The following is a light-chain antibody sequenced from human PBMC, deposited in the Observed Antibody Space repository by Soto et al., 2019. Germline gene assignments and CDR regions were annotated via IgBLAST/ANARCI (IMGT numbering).Light chain of an antibody. Sequence: DIVLTQCPATLSWSPGQTSTRTCRPSQSVSSYLAWYHQKAGQAPRLLIYEGSNRATGIPTRFSGSGSGRDFTLSITGLEPEDFAVYYFQQRNNWPWTFGQGTKV. CDR1: QSVSSY. CDR2: EGS. V-gene: IGKV3-11*02. J-gene: IGKJ1*01. CDR3: QQRNNWPWT.